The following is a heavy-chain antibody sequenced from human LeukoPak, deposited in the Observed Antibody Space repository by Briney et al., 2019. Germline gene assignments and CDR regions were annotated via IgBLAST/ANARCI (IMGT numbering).Heavy chain of an antibody. CDR3: ARDPGIAAASTLGVFDI. D-gene: IGHD6-13*01. Sequence: SETLSLTCTVSGGSISSYYWSWIRRPPGKGLEWIGYIYYSGSTNYSPSLNSRVTISVDTSKNQFSLKLSSVTAADTAVYYCARDPGIAAASTLGVFDIWGQGTMVTVSS. CDR2: IYYSGST. CDR1: GGSISSYY. V-gene: IGHV4-59*01. J-gene: IGHJ3*02.